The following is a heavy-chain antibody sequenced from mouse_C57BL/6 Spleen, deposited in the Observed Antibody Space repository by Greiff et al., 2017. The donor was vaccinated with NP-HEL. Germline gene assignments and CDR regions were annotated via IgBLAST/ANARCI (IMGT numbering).Heavy chain of an antibody. CDR3: AMIYYGYEDYFDY. CDR1: GYTFTSYW. V-gene: IGHV1-69*01. J-gene: IGHJ2*01. D-gene: IGHD2-2*01. CDR2: IDPSDSYT. Sequence: VQLQQPGAELVMPGASVKLSCKASGYTFTSYWMHWVKQRPGQGLEWIGEIDPSDSYTNYNQKFMGKSTLTVDKSSSTAYMQLSSLTSEDSAVYYCAMIYYGYEDYFDYWGQGTTLTVSS.